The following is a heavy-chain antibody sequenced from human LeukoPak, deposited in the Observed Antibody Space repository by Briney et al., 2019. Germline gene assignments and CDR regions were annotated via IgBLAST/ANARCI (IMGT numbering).Heavy chain of an antibody. J-gene: IGHJ4*02. V-gene: IGHV4-59*08. D-gene: IGHD3-9*01. CDR1: GGSISSYY. CDR2: ISYSGST. CDR3: ASSLDILTGYSLKKFDY. Sequence: SETLSLTCTVSGGSISSYYWSWIRQPPGKGLEWIGYISYSGSTNYNPSLKSRVTMSVDTSKNQFSLRLSSVTAADTAMYYCASSLDILTGYSLKKFDYWGQGTLVTVSS.